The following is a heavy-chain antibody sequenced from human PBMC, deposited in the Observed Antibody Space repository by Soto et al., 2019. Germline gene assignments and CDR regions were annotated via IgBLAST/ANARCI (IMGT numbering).Heavy chain of an antibody. CDR3: GPQILWFGELPNFDY. V-gene: IGHV3-23*01. Sequence: GGSLRLSWAAAGGTFGDQGMRWVRQAPGKGLEWVSAISGNGGSTYYAESVKGRFTISRDNSKNTLYLQMKSLRAEDTAVYYCGPQILWFGELPNFDYWGQGTLVTVSS. CDR1: GGTFGDQG. J-gene: IGHJ4*02. D-gene: IGHD3-10*01. CDR2: ISGNGGST.